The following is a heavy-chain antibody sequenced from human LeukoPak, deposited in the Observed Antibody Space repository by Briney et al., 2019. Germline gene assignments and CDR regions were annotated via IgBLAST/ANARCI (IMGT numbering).Heavy chain of an antibody. CDR2: ISYDGSNK. D-gene: IGHD3-22*01. CDR1: GLTFSSYG. J-gene: IGHJ4*02. Sequence: QPGRSLRLSCAATGLTFSSYGMHWVRQAPGKGLEWVAVISYDGSNKYYADSVKGRFTISRDNSKNTLYLQMNSLRAEDTAVYYCAKSGYYYDSSGYWNWGQGTLVTVSS. V-gene: IGHV3-30*18. CDR3: AKSGYYYDSSGYWN.